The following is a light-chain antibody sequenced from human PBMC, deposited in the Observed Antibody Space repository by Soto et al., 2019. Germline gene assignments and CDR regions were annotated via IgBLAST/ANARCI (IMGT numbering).Light chain of an antibody. V-gene: IGKV1-5*03. Sequence: DIQMTQSPSTLSGSVGDRVTITCRASQTISSWLAWYQQKPGKAPKLLIYKASTLKSGVPSRFSGSGSGTKFTLTIASLQPEEFATYYCQQVNSYPITFGQWTRLEIK. CDR2: KAS. J-gene: IGKJ5*01. CDR3: QQVNSYPIT. CDR1: QTISSW.